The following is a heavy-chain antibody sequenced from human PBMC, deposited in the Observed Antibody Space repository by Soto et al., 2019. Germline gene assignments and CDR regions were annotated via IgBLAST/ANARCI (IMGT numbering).Heavy chain of an antibody. CDR2: ISSSSSYL. D-gene: IGHD5-12*01. Sequence: GGSLRLSCAASGFTFSSYSMNWVRQAAGKGLEWVSSISSSSSYLSYADSVKGRFTISRDNAKNSLYLQMNSLRAEDTAVYYCAREGATTEIDYWGQGTLVTGSS. J-gene: IGHJ4*02. CDR3: AREGATTEIDY. CDR1: GFTFSSYS. V-gene: IGHV3-21*01.